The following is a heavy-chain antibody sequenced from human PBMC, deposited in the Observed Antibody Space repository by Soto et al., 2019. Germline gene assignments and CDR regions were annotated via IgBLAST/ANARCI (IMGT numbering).Heavy chain of an antibody. J-gene: IGHJ6*02. CDR2: IIPIFGIA. CDR3: AREDRDRETGLVPAAIDGMDV. Sequence: QVQLVQSGAEVKKPGSSVKVSCKASGGTFSRYSITWVRQAPGHGLEWIGRIIPIFGIASYAQMFQDRVTFTADDSTSTAYMELSSLRSDDTAVYYCAREDRDRETGLVPAAIDGMDVWGQGTTVTVSS. CDR1: GGTFSRYS. D-gene: IGHD2-2*01. V-gene: IGHV1-69*02.